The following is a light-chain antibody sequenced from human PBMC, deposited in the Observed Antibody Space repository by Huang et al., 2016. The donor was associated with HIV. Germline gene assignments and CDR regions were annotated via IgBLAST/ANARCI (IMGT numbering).Light chain of an antibody. CDR2: DTS. CDR3: QQRSNWPLFT. Sequence: EIVLTQSPATLSLSPGERATLSCKASQSVSSSLAWYQQKPGQAPRLLIYDTSNRATGIPAWFSGSESGTDFTRTISSLEPEDFAVYYCQQRSNWPLFTFGPGTKVDIK. J-gene: IGKJ3*01. CDR1: QSVSSS. V-gene: IGKV3-11*01.